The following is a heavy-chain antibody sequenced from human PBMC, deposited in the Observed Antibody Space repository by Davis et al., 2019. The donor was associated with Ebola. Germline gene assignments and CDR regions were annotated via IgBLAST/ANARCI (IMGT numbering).Heavy chain of an antibody. CDR3: ARDQTGGFDY. CDR1: GGSISSYY. CDR2: IYHSGST. V-gene: IGHV4-38-2*02. Sequence: PSETLSLTCTVSGGSISSYYWSWIRQPPGKGLEWIGSIYHSGSTYYNPSLKSRVTISVDTSKNQFSLKLSSVTAADTAVYYCARDQTGGFDYWGQGTLVTVSS. D-gene: IGHD1-14*01. J-gene: IGHJ4*02.